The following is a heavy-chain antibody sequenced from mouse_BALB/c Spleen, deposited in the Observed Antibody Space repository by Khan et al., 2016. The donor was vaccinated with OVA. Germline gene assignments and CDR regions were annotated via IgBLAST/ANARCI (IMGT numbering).Heavy chain of an antibody. V-gene: IGHV5-4*02. Sequence: EVELLESGGGLVKPGASMKLSCAASGFTFSDYYMYWVRQTPEKRLEWVATISDGGSSTYYLDSVKGRFTISRDNATNSLYLQMSSLKSEDTAIYCCARADYSGFAYWGQGTLVTVSA. CDR3: ARADYSGFAY. D-gene: IGHD2-12*01. CDR2: ISDGGSST. J-gene: IGHJ3*01. CDR1: GFTFSDYY.